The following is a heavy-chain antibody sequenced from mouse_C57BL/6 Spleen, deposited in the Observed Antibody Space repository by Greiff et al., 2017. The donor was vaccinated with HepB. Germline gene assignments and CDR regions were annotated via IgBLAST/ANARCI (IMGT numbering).Heavy chain of an antibody. CDR3: AKEGHYGSDYFDY. J-gene: IGHJ2*01. Sequence: VQLQQSGPGLVQPSQSLSITCTVSGFSLTSYGVHWVRQSPGKGLEWLGVIWRGGSTDYNAAFMSRLSITKDNSKSQVFFKMNSLQADDTAIYYCAKEGHYGSDYFDYWGQGTTLTVSS. V-gene: IGHV2-5*01. CDR2: IWRGGST. D-gene: IGHD1-1*01. CDR1: GFSLTSYG.